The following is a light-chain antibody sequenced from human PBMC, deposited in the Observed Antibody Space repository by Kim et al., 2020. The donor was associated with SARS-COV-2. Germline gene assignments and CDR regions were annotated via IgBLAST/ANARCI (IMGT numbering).Light chain of an antibody. CDR1: SIGVGSYAL. V-gene: IGLV2-18*02. CDR3: SSYTSSSTWV. Sequence: GHSVPIPCTGTSIGVGSYALCSLSQPPPGTAPKFMVYEVSNLPSGVPDRFSGSKSGNTASLTISGLQAEDEADYYCSSYTSSSTWVFGGGTKLTVL. J-gene: IGLJ3*02. CDR2: EVS.